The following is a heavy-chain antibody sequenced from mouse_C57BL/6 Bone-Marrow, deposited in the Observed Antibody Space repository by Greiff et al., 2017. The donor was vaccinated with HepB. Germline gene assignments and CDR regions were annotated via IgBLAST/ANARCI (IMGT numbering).Heavy chain of an antibody. CDR3: ARKVNRYFDY. D-gene: IGHD2-14*01. Sequence: QVQLQQSGPELVKPGASVKISCKASGYAFSSSWMNWVKQRPGKGLEWIGRIYPGDGDTNYNGKFKGKATLTADKSSSTAYMQLSSLTSEDSAVYFCARKVNRYFDYWGQGTTLTVSS. CDR2: IYPGDGDT. J-gene: IGHJ2*01. CDR1: GYAFSSSW. V-gene: IGHV1-82*01.